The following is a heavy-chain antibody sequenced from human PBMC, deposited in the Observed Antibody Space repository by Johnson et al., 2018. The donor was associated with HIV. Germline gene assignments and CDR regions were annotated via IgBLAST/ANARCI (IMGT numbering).Heavy chain of an antibody. CDR1: GFTFSSYG. Sequence: QVQLVESGGGVVQPGRSLRLSCAASGFTFSSYGMHWVRQAPGKGLEWVAVIWYDGSNKYYADSVKGQFTISSDNSKNTLYLQMNSLRAEDTGVYYCARDRRIQLWSQTGGAAYDIWGQGTMVTVSS. D-gene: IGHD5-18*01. V-gene: IGHV3-30*19. J-gene: IGHJ3*02. CDR2: IWYDGSNK. CDR3: ARDRRIQLWSQTGGAAYDI.